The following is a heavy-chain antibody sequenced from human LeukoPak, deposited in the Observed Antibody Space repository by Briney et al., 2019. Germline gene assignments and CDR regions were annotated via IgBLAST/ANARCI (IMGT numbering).Heavy chain of an antibody. CDR3: ARGTGYSSGWYYAYFDY. CDR1: GGTFSSYA. Sequence: SVKVSCKASGGTFSSYAISWVRQAPGQGLEWMGRILPICGTANYAQKFQGRVTITTDESTSTAYMELSSLRSEDTAVYYCARGTGYSSGWYYAYFDYWGQGTLVTVSS. CDR2: ILPICGTA. V-gene: IGHV1-69*05. J-gene: IGHJ4*02. D-gene: IGHD6-19*01.